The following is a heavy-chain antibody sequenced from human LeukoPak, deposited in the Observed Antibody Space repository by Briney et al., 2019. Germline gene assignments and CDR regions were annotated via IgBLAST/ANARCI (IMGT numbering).Heavy chain of an antibody. V-gene: IGHV3-53*01. CDR3: ARGDYTIDY. D-gene: IGHD4-11*01. CDR2: IYSEGST. J-gene: IGHJ4*02. Sequence: GGSLRLSCAASGFTVSSTSMTWVRQAPGKGLEWVSVIYSEGSTYYADSVEGRFAISTDNFKNTLYLQMNSLRADDTAVYYCARGDYTIDYWGQGTLVTVSS. CDR1: GFTVSSTS.